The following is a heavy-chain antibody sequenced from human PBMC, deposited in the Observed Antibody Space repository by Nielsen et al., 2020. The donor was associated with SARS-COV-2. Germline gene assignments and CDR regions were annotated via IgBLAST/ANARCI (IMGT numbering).Heavy chain of an antibody. V-gene: IGHV1-3*01. CDR3: ARAIEYSSSGDY. D-gene: IGHD6-6*01. J-gene: IGHJ4*02. Sequence: ASVKVSCKASGYTFTSYAMHWVRQAPGQRLEWMGWINAGNGNTKYSQKFQGRVTITRDTSASTAYMELSSLRSEDTAVYYCARAIEYSSSGDYWGQGTLVTVSS. CDR1: GYTFTSYA. CDR2: INAGNGNT.